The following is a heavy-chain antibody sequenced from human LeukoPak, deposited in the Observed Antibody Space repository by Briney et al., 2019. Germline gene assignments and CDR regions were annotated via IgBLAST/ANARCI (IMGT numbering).Heavy chain of an antibody. CDR2: ISAYNGNT. Sequence: ASVKVSCKASGYTFTSYGISWVRQAPGQGLEWMGWISAYNGNTNYAQKLQGRVTMTTDTSTSTAYMELRSLRSDDTAVYYCARVSGGGWGFSLSYYFDYWGQGTLVTVSS. CDR3: ARVSGGGWGFSLSYYFDY. V-gene: IGHV1-18*01. CDR1: GYTFTSYG. D-gene: IGHD7-27*01. J-gene: IGHJ4*02.